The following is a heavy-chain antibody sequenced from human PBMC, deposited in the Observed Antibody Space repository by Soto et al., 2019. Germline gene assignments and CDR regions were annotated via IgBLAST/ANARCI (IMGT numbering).Heavy chain of an antibody. V-gene: IGHV1-3*01. Sequence: QVQLVQSGAEVKKPGASVKVSCKASGYTFTSYAMHWVRQAPGQRLEWMGWINAGNGNTKYSQKFQGRVTITRDTSASTAYMELSSLRSEDTAVYYCAREVRYSSGWNPLFDYWGQGTLVTVSS. D-gene: IGHD6-19*01. CDR3: AREVRYSSGWNPLFDY. J-gene: IGHJ4*02. CDR1: GYTFTSYA. CDR2: INAGNGNT.